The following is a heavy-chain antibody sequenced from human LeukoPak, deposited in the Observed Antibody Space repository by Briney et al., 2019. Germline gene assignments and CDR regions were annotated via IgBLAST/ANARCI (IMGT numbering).Heavy chain of an antibody. J-gene: IGHJ4*02. CDR2: ISSSSSYI. V-gene: IGHV3-21*01. Sequence: GGSLGLSCAASGFTFSSYSMNWVRQAPGKGLEWVSSISSSSSYIYYADSVKGRFTISRDNAKNSLYLQMNSLRAEDTAVYYCARAYLGAYYYDSSGPWYCDYWGQGTLVTVSS. CDR3: ARAYLGAYYYDSSGPWYCDY. CDR1: GFTFSSYS. D-gene: IGHD3-22*01.